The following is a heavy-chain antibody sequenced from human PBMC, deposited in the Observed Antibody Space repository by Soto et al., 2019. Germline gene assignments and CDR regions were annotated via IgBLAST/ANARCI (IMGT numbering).Heavy chain of an antibody. V-gene: IGHV3-53*01. CDR2: LYAVDGS. J-gene: IGHJ3*01. Sequence: DVQLVESGGGLLQPGESLSLSCAAFGLTISGKKYVAWVRQAPGKGLEWGSALYAVDGSFYPDSVTGRFTTSSDSSKTTVYLQMKDLRPDDTAVYYCATWHEREHAFDVWGQGTTVTISS. D-gene: IGHD1-1*01. CDR3: ATWHEREHAFDV. CDR1: GLTISGKKY.